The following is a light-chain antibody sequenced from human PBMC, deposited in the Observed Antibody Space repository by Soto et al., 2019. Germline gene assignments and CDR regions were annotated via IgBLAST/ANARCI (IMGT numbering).Light chain of an antibody. V-gene: IGLV2-14*01. J-gene: IGLJ1*01. CDR3: SSYTTRSSYV. CDR1: SSDVGGYNY. CDR2: DVY. Sequence: QSALTQPASVSGSPGQSITISCTGTSSDVGGYNYVSWYQRHPGKAPKLMIWDVYNRPSGVSHRFSGSKSGNTASLTIFGLQAEDEADYYCSSYTTRSSYVFGTGTKVTVL.